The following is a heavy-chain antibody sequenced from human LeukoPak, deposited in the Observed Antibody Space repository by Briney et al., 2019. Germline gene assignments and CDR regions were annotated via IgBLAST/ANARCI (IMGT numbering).Heavy chain of an antibody. V-gene: IGHV1-2*06. CDR3: ARAKSYYYDSSGYYPFDY. CDR2: INPNSGGT. J-gene: IGHJ4*02. CDR1: GYTFTGYY. D-gene: IGHD3-22*01. Sequence: GASVKVSCKASGYTFTGYYMHWVRQAPGQGLEWMGRINPNSGGTNYAQKLQGRVTMTRDTSISTAYMELSRLRSDDTAVYYCARAKSYYYDSSGYYPFDYWGQGTLVTVSS.